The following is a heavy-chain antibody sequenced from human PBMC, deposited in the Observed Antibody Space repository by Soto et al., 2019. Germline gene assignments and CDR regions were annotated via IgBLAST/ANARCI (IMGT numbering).Heavy chain of an antibody. D-gene: IGHD6-13*01. J-gene: IGHJ4*02. V-gene: IGHV3-7*02. CDR2: IKQDGSEK. CDR1: GFTFSAYA. CDR3: ATHPYSSGWYC. Sequence: PGGSLRLSCAASGFTFSAYAMSWVRQAPGKGLEWVANIKQDGSEKYYVDSVKGRFTISRDNAKNSLYLQMNSLRAEDTAVYYCATHPYSSGWYCWGQGTLVTVSS.